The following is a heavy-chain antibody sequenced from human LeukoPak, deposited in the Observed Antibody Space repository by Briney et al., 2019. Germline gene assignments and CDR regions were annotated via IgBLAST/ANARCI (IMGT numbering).Heavy chain of an antibody. CDR2: IYPGDSDT. CDR3: ARKEAVAGNFDY. V-gene: IGHV5-51*04. CDR1: GYSFTSYW. J-gene: IGHJ4*02. D-gene: IGHD6-19*01. Sequence: GESVKISCKGSGYSFTSYWIGWVRQMPGKGLEWMGIIYPGDSDTRYSPSFQGQVTISADKPISTAYLQWSGPKASDTAMYYCARKEAVAGNFDYWGQGTLVTVSS.